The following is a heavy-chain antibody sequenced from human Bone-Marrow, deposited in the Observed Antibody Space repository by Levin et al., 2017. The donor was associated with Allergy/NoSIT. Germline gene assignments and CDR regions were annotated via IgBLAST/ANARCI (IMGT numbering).Heavy chain of an antibody. CDR1: GGTFSQSS. Sequence: GGSLRLSCRASGGTFSQSSINWVRQAPGQGLEWMGRIIPGLDIIHFPQKFQGRITITADKSTTTSYMQLSSLTSKDSAVYYCARGSRTMKKHPSGKALYNLDSWGQGTLVTVSS. CDR3: ARGSRTMKKHPSGKALYNLDS. J-gene: IGHJ4*02. V-gene: IGHV1-69*04. CDR2: IIPGLDII. D-gene: IGHD3-10*01.